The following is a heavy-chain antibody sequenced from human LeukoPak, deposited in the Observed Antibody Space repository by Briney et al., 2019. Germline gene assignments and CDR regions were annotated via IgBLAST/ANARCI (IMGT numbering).Heavy chain of an antibody. CDR1: GYRFTNYY. V-gene: IGHV1-46*01. CDR3: ARGYYDSSGQDIFDY. Sequence: ASVKVSCKASGYRFTNYYMHWVRQAPGQGLEWMGIINPSGGSTRYARKFQGRVTMTRDMSTNTVYMELSILRSEDTGIYYCARGYYDSSGQDIFDYWGQGTLVTVSS. CDR2: INPSGGST. J-gene: IGHJ4*02. D-gene: IGHD3-22*01.